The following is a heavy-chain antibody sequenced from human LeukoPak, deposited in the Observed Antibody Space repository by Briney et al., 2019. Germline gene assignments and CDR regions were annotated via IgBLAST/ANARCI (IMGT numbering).Heavy chain of an antibody. CDR1: GGSISSSSYY. D-gene: IGHD3-10*01. CDR2: IYYSGST. Sequence: SETLSLTCTVSGGSISSSSYYWGWIRQPPGKGLEWIGSIYYSGSTYYNPSLKSRVTISVDTSKNQFSLKLSSVTAADTAVYYCARVSWFGEFRFDYWGQGTLVTVSS. V-gene: IGHV4-39*07. CDR3: ARVSWFGEFRFDY. J-gene: IGHJ4*02.